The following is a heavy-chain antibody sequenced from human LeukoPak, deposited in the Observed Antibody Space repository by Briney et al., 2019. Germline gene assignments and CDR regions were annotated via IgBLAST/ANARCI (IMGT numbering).Heavy chain of an antibody. CDR3: AREREHSFDY. CDR1: GDSFSSNSVA. J-gene: IGHJ4*02. Sequence: SQTLSLTCAVSGDSFSSNSVAWNWVRQTPSRGLEWLGRTYYRSKLYIEYAESVRSRITINTDTSKNQFSLQLNSVSPEDTAVYYCAREREHSFDYWGQGTLVTVSS. CDR2: TYYRSKLYI. V-gene: IGHV6-1*01. D-gene: IGHD1/OR15-1a*01.